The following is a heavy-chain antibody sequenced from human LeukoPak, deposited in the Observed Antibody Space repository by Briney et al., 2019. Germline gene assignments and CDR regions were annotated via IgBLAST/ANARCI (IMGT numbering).Heavy chain of an antibody. CDR1: GGSFGGYY. D-gene: IGHD4-17*01. J-gene: IGHJ4*02. V-gene: IGHV4-59*01. CDR3: ARRGYGDYIFDY. Sequence: TCTXXGGSFGGYYXTWIRQPPGKGLEWIGYIYYTGRANYNPSLKSRVTLSVDTSKNQISLKLSSVTAADTAVYYCARRGYGDYIFDYWGQGTLVTVSS. CDR2: IYYTGRA.